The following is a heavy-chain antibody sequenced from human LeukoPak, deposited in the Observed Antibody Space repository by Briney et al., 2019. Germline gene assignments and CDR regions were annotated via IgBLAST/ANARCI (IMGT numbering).Heavy chain of an antibody. CDR2: ISACNGNT. J-gene: IGHJ6*03. CDR1: GYTFTSYG. V-gene: IGHV1-18*01. Sequence: ASVKVSCKASGYTFTSYGISWVRQAPGQGLEWMGWISACNGNTNYAQKLQGRVTMTTDTSTSTAYMELRSLRSEDTAVYYCARGGHGDNYYDYYYMDVWGKGTTVTVSS. D-gene: IGHD4-17*01. CDR3: ARGGHGDNYYDYYYMDV.